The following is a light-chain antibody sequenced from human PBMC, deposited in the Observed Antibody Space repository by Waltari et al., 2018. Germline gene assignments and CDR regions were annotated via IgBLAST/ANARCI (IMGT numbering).Light chain of an antibody. J-gene: IGLJ3*02. V-gene: IGLV1-40*01. CDR3: QSYDNRLYGTRV. CDR1: SSTIGAGYG. Sequence: QSVLTQPPSVSGAPGHRVTISCTGSSSTIGAGYGVHWYQRLPGAAPKLLIYNSFNRPSGVPDRFSGSKSGMSASLAITGLQAEDEADYYCQSYDNRLYGTRVFGGGTKLTVL. CDR2: NSF.